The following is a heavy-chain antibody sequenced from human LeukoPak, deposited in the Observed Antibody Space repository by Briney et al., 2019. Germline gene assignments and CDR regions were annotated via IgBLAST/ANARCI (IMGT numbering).Heavy chain of an antibody. J-gene: IGHJ4*02. CDR2: MHYSGST. D-gene: IGHD1-1*01. Sequence: SETLSLMCTLSGVSINGSIYFWPWIRQPPGKGLEWIATMHYSGSTYYNPSLKSRVTISVDTSKNQVSLKLTSVIAADTAVYYCATYKRGIPHEYWGQGTLVTVSS. CDR3: ATYKRGIPHEY. V-gene: IGHV4-39*01. CDR1: GVSINGSIYF.